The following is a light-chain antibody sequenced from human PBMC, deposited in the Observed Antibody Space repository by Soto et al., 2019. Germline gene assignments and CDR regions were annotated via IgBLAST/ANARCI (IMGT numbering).Light chain of an antibody. CDR2: EVS. J-gene: IGLJ1*01. Sequence: QSVLTQPPSASGSPGQSVPISCTGTSSDVGGYNYVSWYQQHPGNAPKLMIYEVSKRPSGVPDRFSGSKSGNTASLTVSGLQAEDEADYYCSSYAGSNIGVFGTGTKLTVL. V-gene: IGLV2-8*01. CDR1: SSDVGGYNY. CDR3: SSYAGSNIGV.